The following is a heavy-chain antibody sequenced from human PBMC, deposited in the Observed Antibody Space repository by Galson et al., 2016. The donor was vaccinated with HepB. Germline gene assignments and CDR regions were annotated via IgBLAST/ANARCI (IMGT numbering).Heavy chain of an antibody. CDR2: ISSSAI. J-gene: IGHJ4*02. V-gene: IGHV3-48*04. CDR3: ARDHLWAFDY. Sequence: SLRLSCAASGFTFSSYSMNWVRQAPGKGLEWVSYISSSAIYYSDSVKGRFTISRDNAKNSLYLQMNSLRAGDTAVYYCARDHLWAFDYWGQGTLVTVSS. CDR1: GFTFSSYS. D-gene: IGHD7-27*01.